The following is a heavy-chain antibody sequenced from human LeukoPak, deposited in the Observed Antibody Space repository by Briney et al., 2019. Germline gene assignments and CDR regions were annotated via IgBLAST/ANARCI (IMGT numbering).Heavy chain of an antibody. V-gene: IGHV3-48*02. CDR3: ARDLHPSGWSYRGDYYFDY. Sequence: GGSLRLSCAATGFTYTQHAMSWVRQTPGKGLEWVSYISSSSSTIYYADSVKGRFTISRDNAKNSLYLQMNSLRDEDTAVYYCARDLHPSGWSYRGDYYFDYWGQGTLVTVSS. J-gene: IGHJ4*02. CDR2: ISSSSSTI. D-gene: IGHD6-19*01. CDR1: GFTYTQHA.